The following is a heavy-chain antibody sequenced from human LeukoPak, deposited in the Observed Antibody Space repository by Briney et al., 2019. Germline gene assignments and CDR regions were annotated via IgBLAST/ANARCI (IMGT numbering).Heavy chain of an antibody. CDR1: GFTFSTYW. CDR3: AKYGPTVHSYFDY. Sequence: PGGSLRLSCAASGFTFSTYWMHWVRQAPGKGLVWVSRINTDGSSTRYADSVKGRFTISRDNSKSTLHLQMNSLRAEDTAVYYCAKYGPTVHSYFDYWGQGALVTVSS. J-gene: IGHJ4*02. D-gene: IGHD4/OR15-4a*01. CDR2: INTDGSST. V-gene: IGHV3-74*01.